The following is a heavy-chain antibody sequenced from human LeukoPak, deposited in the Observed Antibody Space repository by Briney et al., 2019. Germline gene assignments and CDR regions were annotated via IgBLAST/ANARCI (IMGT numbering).Heavy chain of an antibody. V-gene: IGHV4-39*07. CDR2: INHSGST. CDR1: GGSISSGGYY. D-gene: IGHD6-6*01. J-gene: IGHJ5*02. Sequence: SETLSLTCTVSGGSISSGGYYWSWIRQPPGKGLEWTGEINHSGSTNYNPSLKSRVTISVDASKNQFSLKLSSETAADTAVYYCARLSIAARRHRWFDPWGQGTLVTVSS. CDR3: ARLSIAARRHRWFDP.